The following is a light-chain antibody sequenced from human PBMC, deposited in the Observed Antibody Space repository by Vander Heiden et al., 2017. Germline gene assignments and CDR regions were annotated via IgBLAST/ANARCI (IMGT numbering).Light chain of an antibody. CDR3: HQYYVTPET. CDR2: GAS. J-gene: IGKJ1*01. Sequence: DIVMTQTPDSLAVSLGERATINCKSSQSVLYSSKNKNYLAWYQQKQGQPPKLLIYGASTRESGVPDRFSGSGSGTDFTLTISSLQAEDVAVYYCHQYYVTPETFGQGTKVEIK. V-gene: IGKV4-1*01. CDR1: QSVLYSSKNKNY.